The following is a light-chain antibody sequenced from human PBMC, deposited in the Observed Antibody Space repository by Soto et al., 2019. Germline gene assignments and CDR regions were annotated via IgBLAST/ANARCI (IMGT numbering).Light chain of an antibody. Sequence: EVVMTQSPATLSVSPGERVTLSCRASQSVDSNLAWYQPKPGKAPRLLIYGASTRATGISARLSVSGSGTEFTLPIRSLQSEDFGVYYCQQYNNWWTFGQGTKVDIK. CDR3: QQYNNWWT. J-gene: IGKJ1*01. V-gene: IGKV3-15*01. CDR1: QSVDSN. CDR2: GAS.